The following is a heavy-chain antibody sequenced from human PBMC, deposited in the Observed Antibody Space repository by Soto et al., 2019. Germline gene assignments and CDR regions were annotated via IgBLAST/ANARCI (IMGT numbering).Heavy chain of an antibody. CDR2: ISPMFGAA. CDR3: AREVQVHTPAFVY. J-gene: IGHJ4*02. V-gene: IGHV1-69*19. Sequence: QVQLVQSGAEMKKPGSSVKVSCQSSGGTFNTSAMNCVRQAPGQGPEWMGDISPMFGAANYAPKFQGRVTITADESTGTSYMQLSSLTSEDTALYFCAREVQVHTPAFVYWGQGTLVTVSS. CDR1: GGTFNTSA. D-gene: IGHD3-10*01.